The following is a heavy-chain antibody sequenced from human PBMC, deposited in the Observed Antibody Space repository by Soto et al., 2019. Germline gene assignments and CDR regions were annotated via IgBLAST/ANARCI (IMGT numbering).Heavy chain of an antibody. Sequence: ASVKVSCKASGYTFTTYFIHWVRQAPGQGLEWMGIVRPSGGNTAYAQRFQGRLTMTRDTSTSTDYMELSSLRSDVTAVYYCARDGSGCDFDYWGQGTPVTVSS. V-gene: IGHV1-46*01. J-gene: IGHJ4*02. CDR1: GYTFTTYF. CDR2: VRPSGGNT. D-gene: IGHD6-19*01. CDR3: ARDGSGCDFDY.